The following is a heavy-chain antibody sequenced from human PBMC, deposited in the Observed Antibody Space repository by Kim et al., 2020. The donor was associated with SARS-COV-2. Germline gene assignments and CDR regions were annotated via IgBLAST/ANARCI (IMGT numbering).Heavy chain of an antibody. CDR3: VRGIPSA. V-gene: IGHV3-7*04. Sequence: DGSAKCYEDPVKGRFTISRDNAKNSVFLQMNGLRAEDTAVYYCVRGIPSAWGQGTLVTVTS. J-gene: IGHJ5*02. CDR2: DGSAK. D-gene: IGHD2-21*01.